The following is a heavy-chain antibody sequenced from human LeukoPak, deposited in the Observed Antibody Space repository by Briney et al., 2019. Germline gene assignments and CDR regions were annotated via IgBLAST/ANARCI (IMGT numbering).Heavy chain of an antibody. Sequence: GGSLRLSCAASGFTFSSYAMSWVRQAPGKGLEWVSAISGSGGSTYYADSVKGRFTISRDNSKNTLYLQMNSLRAEDTAVYYCARASDKETYYDFWSGYSYYYYYYGMDVWGQGTTVTVSS. J-gene: IGHJ6*02. V-gene: IGHV3-23*01. CDR3: ARASDKETYYDFWSGYSYYYYYYGMDV. D-gene: IGHD3-3*01. CDR2: ISGSGGST. CDR1: GFTFSSYA.